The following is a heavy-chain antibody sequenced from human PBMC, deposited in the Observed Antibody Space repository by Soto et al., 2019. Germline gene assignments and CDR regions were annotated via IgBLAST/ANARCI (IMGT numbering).Heavy chain of an antibody. V-gene: IGHV3-30*03. J-gene: IGHJ4*02. D-gene: IGHD1-26*01. CDR1: GFTFSRYS. CDR2: ISYDGSNK. CDR3: ARYSGKYQGPIDY. Sequence: QVQLVESGGGVVQPGRSLRLSCAASGFTFSRYSIHWVRQAPGKGLEWLAVISYDGSNKHYADSVKGRFTVSRDNSKNTLYLQMNSLRAEDTAVYFCARYSGKYQGPIDYWGQGTLVTVSP.